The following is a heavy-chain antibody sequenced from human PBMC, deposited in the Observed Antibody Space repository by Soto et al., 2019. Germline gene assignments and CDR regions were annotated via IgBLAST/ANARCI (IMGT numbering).Heavy chain of an antibody. J-gene: IGHJ6*04. CDR3: ARGWFGPDA. CDR1: GFTLSGRS. V-gene: IGHV3-74*01. D-gene: IGHD3-10*01. Sequence: EVQLVESGGGLVQPGGSLRLSCAASGFTLSGRSMHWVRQAPGKGLVYVSGIDSSGTDSSYADSVKGRFTSSRDNAKNMLFLQMNRLGVEDTAVYYCARGWFGPDAWGKGTTVTVSS. CDR2: IDSSGTDS.